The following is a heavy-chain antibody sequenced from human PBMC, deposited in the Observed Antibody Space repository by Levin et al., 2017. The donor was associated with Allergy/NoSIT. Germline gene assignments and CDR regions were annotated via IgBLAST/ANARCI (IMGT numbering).Heavy chain of an antibody. CDR1: GGTFSSYA. D-gene: IGHD6-19*01. J-gene: IGHJ4*02. V-gene: IGHV1-69*13. CDR2: IIPIFGTA. Sequence: SVKVSCKASGGTFSSYAISWVRQAPGQGLEWMGGIIPIFGTANYAQKFQGRVTITADESTSTAYMELSSLRSEDTAVYYCARLDSSGWFVDYWGQGTLVTVSS. CDR3: ARLDSSGWFVDY.